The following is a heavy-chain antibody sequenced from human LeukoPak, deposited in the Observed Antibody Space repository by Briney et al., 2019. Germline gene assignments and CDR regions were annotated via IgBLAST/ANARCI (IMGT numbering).Heavy chain of an antibody. Sequence: GGSPRLSCAASGFTFSSYSMNWVRQAPGKGLEWVSSISSSSSYIYYADSVKGRFTISRDNAKNSLYLQMNSLRAEDTAVYYCARENGCSSTSCLYYYYYYMDVWGKGTTVTVSS. V-gene: IGHV3-21*01. D-gene: IGHD2-2*01. CDR2: ISSSSSYI. CDR3: ARENGCSSTSCLYYYYYYMDV. CDR1: GFTFSSYS. J-gene: IGHJ6*03.